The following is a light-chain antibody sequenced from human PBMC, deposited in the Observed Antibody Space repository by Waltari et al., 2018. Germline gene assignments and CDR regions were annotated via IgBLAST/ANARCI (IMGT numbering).Light chain of an antibody. Sequence: DIQMTPSPSTLSASVGDRVTITCRASQNINKWLAWYQQKPGQAPKLLIYKSSNLQTGVPSRFSGSGSGTEFTLTISSLQPDDFATYYCQQYGSSSHFGQGTRLEIK. CDR1: QNINKW. CDR3: QQYGSSSH. CDR2: KSS. J-gene: IGKJ5*01. V-gene: IGKV1-5*03.